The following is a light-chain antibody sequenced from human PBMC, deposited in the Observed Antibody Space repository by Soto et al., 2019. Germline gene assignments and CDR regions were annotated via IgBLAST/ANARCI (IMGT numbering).Light chain of an antibody. V-gene: IGKV3-15*01. CDR1: QSISDT. CDR2: GAS. J-gene: IGKJ1*01. Sequence: EIVMTQSPATLSVSPGGRATLSCRASQSISDTLAWYQQKPGQAPRLLIHGASTRATGFPGRFSGSGSGTDFILTISSLQSEDFAVYYCQQYNNWPWTFGQGTKVDIK. CDR3: QQYNNWPWT.